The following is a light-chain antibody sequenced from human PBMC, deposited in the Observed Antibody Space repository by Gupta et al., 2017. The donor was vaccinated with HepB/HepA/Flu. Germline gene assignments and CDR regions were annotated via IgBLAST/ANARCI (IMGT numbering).Light chain of an antibody. V-gene: IGKV4-1*01. CDR1: NNKNY. J-gene: IGKJ5*01. Sequence: NNKNYLAWYQQKPGQPPKLLIYSASTRESGVTDRFSGSGAGTDFSLTISSRQAEAAAVYYWQQYYSINLFGQGTRLEIK. CDR2: SAS. CDR3: QQYYSINL.